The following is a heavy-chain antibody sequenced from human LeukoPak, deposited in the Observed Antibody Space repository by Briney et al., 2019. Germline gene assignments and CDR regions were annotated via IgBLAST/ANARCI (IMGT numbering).Heavy chain of an antibody. J-gene: IGHJ1*01. V-gene: IGHV4-59*06. D-gene: IGHD3-22*01. Sequence: SETLSLTCTVSGGSISSYYWSWIRQPPGKGLEWIGYIYYSGSTYYNPSLKSRVTISVDTSKNQFSLKLSSVTAADTAVYYCARVGTYYYDSSGYPAEYFQHWGQGTLVTVSS. CDR1: GGSISSYY. CDR3: ARVGTYYYDSSGYPAEYFQH. CDR2: IYYSGST.